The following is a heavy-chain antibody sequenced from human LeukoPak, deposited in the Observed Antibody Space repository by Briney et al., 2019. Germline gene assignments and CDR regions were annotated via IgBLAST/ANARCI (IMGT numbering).Heavy chain of an antibody. CDR2: INHSGST. D-gene: IGHD6-13*01. V-gene: IGHV4-34*01. CDR1: GGSFSGYY. Sequence: PSETLSLTCGVDGGSFSGYYWNWIRQPPGKGLEWIGEINHSGSTNYNPSLKRRVTLSVDTSQNQFSVRLSSVTAADTAVYYCARGRYLTTGGGAAAGFLDYWGQGTLVTVSS. J-gene: IGHJ4*02. CDR3: ARGRYLTTGGGAAAGFLDY.